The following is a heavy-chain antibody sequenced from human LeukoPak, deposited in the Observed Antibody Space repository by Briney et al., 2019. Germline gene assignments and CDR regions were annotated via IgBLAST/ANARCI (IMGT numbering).Heavy chain of an antibody. CDR3: AKAGYSTSWYYLDF. D-gene: IGHD6-13*01. CDR2: IRFDGGNE. J-gene: IGHJ4*02. CDR1: DFTFSDYG. Sequence: GGSLRLSCAASDFTFSDYGVHWVRQAPGKGLEWVAFIRFDGGNEIYGDSVKGRFTISRDDSKDTLYLQMNSLGAEDTAVYFCAKAGYSTSWYYLDFWGQGTLVTVSS. V-gene: IGHV3-30*02.